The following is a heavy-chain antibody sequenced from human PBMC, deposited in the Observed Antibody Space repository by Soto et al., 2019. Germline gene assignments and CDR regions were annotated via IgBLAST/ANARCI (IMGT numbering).Heavy chain of an antibody. CDR2: ISGSGSP. CDR3: SREVQPVFRREYDY. V-gene: IGHV3-21*04. Sequence: EVQLVESGGGLVKPGGSLRLSCAVSGFTFISHTLNWVRQAPGKGLEWVSSISGSGSPYYADSVKGRCTISRDNAQNSLYLQLSSLRAEDTAVYYCSREVQPVFRREYDYWGQGTLVTVSS. CDR1: GFTFISHT. J-gene: IGHJ4*02.